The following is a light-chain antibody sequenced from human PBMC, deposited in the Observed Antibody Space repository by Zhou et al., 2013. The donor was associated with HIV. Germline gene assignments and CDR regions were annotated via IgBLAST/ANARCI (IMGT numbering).Light chain of an antibody. CDR3: QQSYSTPWT. CDR2: AAS. V-gene: IGKV1-39*01. Sequence: DIQMTQSPSTLSASVGDRVTITCRASQSISSWLAWYQQKPGKAPKLLIYAASSLQSGVPSRFRGSGSGTDITLTISSLQPEDFATYYCQQSYSTPWTFGQGTKVEIK. J-gene: IGKJ1*01. CDR1: QSISSW.